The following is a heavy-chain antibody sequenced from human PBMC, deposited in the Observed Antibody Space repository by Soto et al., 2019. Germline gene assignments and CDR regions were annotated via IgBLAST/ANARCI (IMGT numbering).Heavy chain of an antibody. Sequence: QVQLQESGPGLVKPSQTLSLTCTVSGGSISSGGTGSYWTWIRQLPGKGLEWIGYIYYTGNTYYNPSLKSRPTISIDPSENQFSPKLTSVTAADTAVYFCASGHDAYKVRYWGQGTLVTVSS. CDR2: IYYTGNT. V-gene: IGHV4-31*03. D-gene: IGHD1-1*01. J-gene: IGHJ4*02. CDR3: ASGHDAYKVRY. CDR1: GGSISSGGTGSY.